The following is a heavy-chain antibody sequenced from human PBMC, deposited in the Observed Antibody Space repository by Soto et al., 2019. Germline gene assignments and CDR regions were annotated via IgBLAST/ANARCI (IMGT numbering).Heavy chain of an antibody. Sequence: QVQLVQSGAEEKKPGASVKVSCKASGYTFTSYAMHWVRQAPGQRLEWMGWINAGNDNTKYSQKFQGRVTITRDTCARTAYMELSSLRSEATAVYYCARSEYTSGWTGYWGQGTLVTVSS. J-gene: IGHJ4*02. CDR3: ARSEYTSGWTGY. CDR1: GYTFTSYA. CDR2: INAGNDNT. V-gene: IGHV1-3*05. D-gene: IGHD6-19*01.